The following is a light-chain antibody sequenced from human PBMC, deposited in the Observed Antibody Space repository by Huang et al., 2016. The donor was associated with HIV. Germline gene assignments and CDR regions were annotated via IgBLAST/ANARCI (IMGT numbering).Light chain of an antibody. J-gene: IGKJ1*01. CDR3: QESYSAPWT. V-gene: IGKV1-39*01. CDR1: QNISTY. CDR2: GAS. Sequence: DIHMTQSPSSLSASVGDRVTISCRESQNISTYLNWYQQKTGKGPNHLIYGASGLQSGAPPGFSGSGSGTDFTLTISSLQPEHLATYYCQESYSAPWTFGQGTKVEIK.